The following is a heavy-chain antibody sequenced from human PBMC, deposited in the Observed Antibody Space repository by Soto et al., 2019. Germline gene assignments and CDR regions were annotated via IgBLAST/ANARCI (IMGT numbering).Heavy chain of an antibody. Sequence: LTCTVSGASISSGRSYWSWIRQHPGKGLEWIGYMFSSGSTYYHPSLKSRVNISADTSTNQSSLRLTSVTPADTAVYYCARDNGYGHFDSWGQGTLVTVSS. J-gene: IGHJ4*02. D-gene: IGHD5-12*01. CDR2: MFSSGST. CDR3: ARDNGYGHFDS. V-gene: IGHV4-31*03. CDR1: GASISSGRSY.